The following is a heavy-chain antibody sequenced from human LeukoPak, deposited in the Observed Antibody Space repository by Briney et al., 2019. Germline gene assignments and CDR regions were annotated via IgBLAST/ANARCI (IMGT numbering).Heavy chain of an antibody. J-gene: IGHJ4*02. V-gene: IGHV3-53*04. Sequence: GGSLRLSCASSGFTVSSNFMTWVRQAPGKGLEWVSVISSGGTTYYADSVKGRFTISRHSSKNTVYLQMNSLRAEDTAVYYCARDRSYGDFAWGYWGQGTLVTVSS. CDR2: ISSGGTT. D-gene: IGHD4-17*01. CDR3: ARDRSYGDFAWGY. CDR1: GFTVSSNF.